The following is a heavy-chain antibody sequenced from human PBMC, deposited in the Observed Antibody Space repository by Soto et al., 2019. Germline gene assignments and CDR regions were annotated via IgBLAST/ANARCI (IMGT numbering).Heavy chain of an antibody. J-gene: IGHJ5*02. Sequence: SEPLSLTFVVSGGSVTSYHWSWIRQFPGKGLEWIAYTAYTGNTNYNPSLKSRVTISIDTTKNQLSLKLTSMTAADTAVYYCACFRHPGFPHYIEPCGQATLVTV. V-gene: IGHV4-59*02. D-gene: IGHD2-2*02. CDR2: TAYTGNT. CDR1: GGSVTSYH. CDR3: ACFRHPGFPHYIEP.